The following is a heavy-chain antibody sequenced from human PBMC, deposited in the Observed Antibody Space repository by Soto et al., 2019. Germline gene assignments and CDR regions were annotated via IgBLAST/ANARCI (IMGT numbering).Heavy chain of an antibody. CDR1: GFTFSSYW. CDR2: INSDGCST. J-gene: IGHJ4*02. Sequence: EVQLVESGGGLVQPGGSLRLSCADSGFTFSSYWMHWVRQAPGKGLVWVSRINSDGCSTTYADSVKGRFTISRDNAKNTLYLQMNSLRAEDTAVYYCARVETCSSTSCYSVFDYWGQGTLVTVSS. CDR3: ARVETCSSTSCYSVFDY. V-gene: IGHV3-74*03. D-gene: IGHD2-2*01.